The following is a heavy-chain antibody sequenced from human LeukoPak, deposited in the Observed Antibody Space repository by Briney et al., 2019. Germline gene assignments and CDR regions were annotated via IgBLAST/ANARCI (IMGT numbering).Heavy chain of an antibody. D-gene: IGHD3-3*01. CDR3: ARDPTYYNFWSGYYPTYYYYYMDV. V-gene: IGHV1-2*02. CDR2: INPNSGGT. CDR1: GYTFTGYY. Sequence: ASVKVSCKASGYTFTGYYMHWVRQAPGQGLEWMGWINPNSGGTNYAQKFQGRVTMTRDTSISTAYMELSRLRSDDTAVYYCARDPTYYNFWSGYYPTYYYYYMDVWGKGTTVTVSS. J-gene: IGHJ6*03.